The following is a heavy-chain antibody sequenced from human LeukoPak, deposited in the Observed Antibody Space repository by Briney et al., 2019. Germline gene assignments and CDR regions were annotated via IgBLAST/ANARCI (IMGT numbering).Heavy chain of an antibody. Sequence: ASVKVSCKASGYTFTSYYMHWVRQAPGQGLEWMGIINPSGGSTSCAQKFQGRVTMTRDTSTSTVYMELSSLRSEDTAVYYCASCLHVTTPSFDYWGQGTLVTVSS. CDR3: ASCLHVTTPSFDY. D-gene: IGHD4-11*01. CDR2: INPSGGST. J-gene: IGHJ4*02. V-gene: IGHV1-46*01. CDR1: GYTFTSYY.